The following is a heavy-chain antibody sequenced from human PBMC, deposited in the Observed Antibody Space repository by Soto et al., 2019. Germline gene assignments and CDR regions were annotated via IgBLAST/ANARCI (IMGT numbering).Heavy chain of an antibody. V-gene: IGHV1-69*13. CDR1: GGTFSSHT. CDR3: ARDPGTRGSNYYYNYGMDV. Sequence: ASVKVSCKASGGTFSSHTITWVRQAPGQGLEWMGGIVPVLGTANYALKFQGRVTITADESTSTAYMELSSLRSEDTAVYYCARDPGTRGSNYYYNYGMDVWGQGTTVTVSS. J-gene: IGHJ6*02. CDR2: IVPVLGTA. D-gene: IGHD1-7*01.